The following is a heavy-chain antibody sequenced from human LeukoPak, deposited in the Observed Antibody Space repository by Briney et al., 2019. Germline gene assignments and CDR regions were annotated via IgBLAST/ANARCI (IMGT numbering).Heavy chain of an antibody. CDR3: ARFQGSGRISDAFDI. V-gene: IGHV3-23*01. D-gene: IGHD6-19*01. Sequence: GGSLRLSCAASGFTFSSYAMSWVRQAPGKGLEWVSAISGSGGSTYYADSVKGRFTISRDNSKNTLYLQMNSLRAEDTAVYYCARFQGSGRISDAFDIWGQGTMVTVSS. J-gene: IGHJ3*02. CDR1: GFTFSSYA. CDR2: ISGSGGST.